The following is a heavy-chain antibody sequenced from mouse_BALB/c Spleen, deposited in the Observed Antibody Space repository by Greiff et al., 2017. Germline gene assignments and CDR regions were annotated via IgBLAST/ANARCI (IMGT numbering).Heavy chain of an antibody. Sequence: VQLQESGAELARPGASVKLSCKASGYTFTSYWMQWVKQRPGQGLEWIGAIYPGDGDTRYTQKFKGKATLTADKSSSTAYMQLSSLASEDSAVYYCARSGYDGYYFDYWGQGTTLTVSS. V-gene: IGHV1-87*01. CDR3: ARSGYDGYYFDY. CDR1: GYTFTSYW. CDR2: IYPGDGDT. J-gene: IGHJ2*01. D-gene: IGHD2-3*01.